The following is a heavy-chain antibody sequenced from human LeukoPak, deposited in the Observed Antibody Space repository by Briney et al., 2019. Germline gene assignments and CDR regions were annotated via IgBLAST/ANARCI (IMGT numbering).Heavy chain of an antibody. Sequence: PSVNVSRKASVGTFNSYALSCVPQHPGQGREGMGGNIPHCCTTNYAQVLEGSLTVTTDESKDTVYIELSALRSEDTAVYYCVRGEPTIASGCWGQRTLVIVSS. CDR1: VGTFNSYA. J-gene: IGHJ4*02. CDR3: VRGEPTIASGC. CDR2: NIPHCCTT. D-gene: IGHD6-13*01. V-gene: IGHV1-69*05.